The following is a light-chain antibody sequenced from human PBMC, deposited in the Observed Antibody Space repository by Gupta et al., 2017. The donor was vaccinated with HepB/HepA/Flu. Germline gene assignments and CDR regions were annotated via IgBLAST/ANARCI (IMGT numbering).Light chain of an antibody. J-gene: IGKJ2*01. CDR2: WAS. CDR3: QQKDNTPYT. CDR1: QTGLYNSNNKSY. V-gene: IGKV4-1*01. Sequence: DIVMTQSPDSLAVSLGERATINCKSSQTGLYNSNNKSYLAWYQQKPGQPPKLLIYWASTRESGVPDRFSGSGSGTDFTLTISSLQAEDVAVYYCQQKDNTPYTFGQGTKLEIK.